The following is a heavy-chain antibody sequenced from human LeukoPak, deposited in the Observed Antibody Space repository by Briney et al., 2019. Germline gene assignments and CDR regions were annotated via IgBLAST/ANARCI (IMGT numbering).Heavy chain of an antibody. J-gene: IGHJ4*02. D-gene: IGHD2-2*01. CDR1: GFSFRSSW. CDR3: LVTTAPM. CDR2: INADGSTT. Sequence: GGSLRLSCAASGFSFRSSWMHWVRQAPGQGLVWVSRINADGSTTNYADSVKGRFTISRDNAKNTLYLQMNSLRAEDTAVYYCLVTTAPMGGQGTLVTVSS. V-gene: IGHV3-74*01.